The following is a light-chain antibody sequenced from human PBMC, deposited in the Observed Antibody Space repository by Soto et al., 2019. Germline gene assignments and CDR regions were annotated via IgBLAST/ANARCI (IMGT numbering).Light chain of an antibody. CDR3: CLYVGGRTYV. Sequence: QSLLTEPASVSGSPGQSITISCTGTVGLVSWYQQHPGKVPKLIIYDDTKRPSGVSSRFSGSKSGNTAPLTISGLQTEDEADYYCCLYVGGRTYVFGTGTKVTVL. V-gene: IGLV2-23*01. CDR2: DDT. CDR1: VGL. J-gene: IGLJ1*01.